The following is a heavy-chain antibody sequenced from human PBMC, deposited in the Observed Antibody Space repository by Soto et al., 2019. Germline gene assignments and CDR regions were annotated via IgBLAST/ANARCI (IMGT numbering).Heavy chain of an antibody. D-gene: IGHD5-12*01. CDR3: ARGGDGYNYADY. CDR1: GGSISSSSYY. CDR2: IYYSGST. V-gene: IGHV4-39*01. Sequence: SETLSLTCTVSGGSISSSSYYWGWIRQPPGKGLEWIGSIYYSGSTYYNPSLKSRVTISVDTSKNQFSLKLSSVTAADTAVYYCARGGDGYNYADYWGQGTMVTVSS. J-gene: IGHJ4*02.